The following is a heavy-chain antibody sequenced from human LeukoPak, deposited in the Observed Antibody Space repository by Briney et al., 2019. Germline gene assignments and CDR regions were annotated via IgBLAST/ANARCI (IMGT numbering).Heavy chain of an antibody. D-gene: IGHD2-21*01. CDR3: ARSQGGILWW. CDR1: GGSISSSSYY. V-gene: IGHV4-39*07. CDR2: IYHSGST. J-gene: IGHJ4*02. Sequence: SETLSLTCTVSGGSISSSSYYWGWIRQPPGKGLEWIGYIYHSGSTYYNPSLKSRVTISVDRSKNQFSLKLSSVTAADTAVYYCARSQGGILWWWGQGTLVTVSS.